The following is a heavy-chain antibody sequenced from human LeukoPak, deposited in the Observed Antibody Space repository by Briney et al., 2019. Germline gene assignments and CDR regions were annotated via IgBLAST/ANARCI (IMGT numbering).Heavy chain of an antibody. V-gene: IGHV3-7*01. J-gene: IGHJ4*02. D-gene: IGHD1-26*01. CDR3: ARVRWDLLSTYY. CDR1: EFTFSNYW. Sequence: GGSLRLSCAASEFTFSNYWMSWVRQAPGKGLVWVANIKQDGSEKYYVDSVKGRFTISRDNAKNSLYLQMNSLRVEDTAVYYCARVRWDLLSTYYWGQGSLVTVSS. CDR2: IKQDGSEK.